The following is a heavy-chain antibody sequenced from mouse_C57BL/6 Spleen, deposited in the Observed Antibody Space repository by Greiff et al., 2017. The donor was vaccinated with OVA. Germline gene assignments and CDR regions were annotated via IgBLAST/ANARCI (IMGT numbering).Heavy chain of an antibody. D-gene: IGHD2-3*01. CDR3: AADGYSYAMDY. CDR1: GYSITSGYY. V-gene: IGHV3-6*01. J-gene: IGHJ4*01. Sequence: EVQLQESGPGLVKPSQSLSLTCSVTGYSITSGYYWNWIRQFPGNKLEWMGYISYDGSNNYNPSLKNRISITRDTSKNQFFLKLNSVTTEDTATYYCAADGYSYAMDYWGQGTSVTVSS. CDR2: ISYDGSN.